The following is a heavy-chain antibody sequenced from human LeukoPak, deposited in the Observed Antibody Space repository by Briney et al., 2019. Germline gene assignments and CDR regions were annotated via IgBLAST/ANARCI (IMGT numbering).Heavy chain of an antibody. V-gene: IGHV1-18*01. CDR3: AREEQLVPPYYYYYMDV. CDR2: ISAYNGNT. D-gene: IGHD6-6*01. J-gene: IGHJ6*03. Sequence: ASVKVSCKASGYTVTSYVISWARQAPGHGLEWMGWISAYNGNTNYAQKLQGRVTMTTYTSTSTAYMELRSLRSDDTAVYYCAREEQLVPPYYYYYMDVWGKGTTVTVSS. CDR1: GYTVTSYV.